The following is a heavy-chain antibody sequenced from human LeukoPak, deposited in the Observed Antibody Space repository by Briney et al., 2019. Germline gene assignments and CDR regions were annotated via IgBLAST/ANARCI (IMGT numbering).Heavy chain of an antibody. CDR1: DGSISSYY. CDR2: IQYSGST. Sequence: SETLSLTCTVPDGSISSYYWSWIRQPPEKGLEWIGYIQYSGSTNYNPSLKSRVIISVDTSKNQFSLKLTSVTAADTAVYYCARSIYTTSSHPYFFDYWGQGTLVTVSS. V-gene: IGHV4-59*01. J-gene: IGHJ4*02. D-gene: IGHD6-6*01. CDR3: ARSIYTTSSHPYFFDY.